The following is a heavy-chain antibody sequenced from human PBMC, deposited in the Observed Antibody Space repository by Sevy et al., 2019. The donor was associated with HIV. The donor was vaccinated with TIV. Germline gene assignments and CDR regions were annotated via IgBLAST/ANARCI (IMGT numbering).Heavy chain of an antibody. CDR2: IKSNADGGTI. D-gene: IGHD2-8*02. Sequence: GGSLRLSCAASGFTFTYAWMNWVRQAPGKGLEWVGHIKSNADGGTIDYAAPVKGRFIISRDDSKNTLYLQMNSLKTEDTGVYYCSTDPIILLLVTDGMDVWCQGTTVTVSS. CDR3: STDPIILLLVTDGMDV. V-gene: IGHV3-15*05. CDR1: GFTFTYAW. J-gene: IGHJ6*02.